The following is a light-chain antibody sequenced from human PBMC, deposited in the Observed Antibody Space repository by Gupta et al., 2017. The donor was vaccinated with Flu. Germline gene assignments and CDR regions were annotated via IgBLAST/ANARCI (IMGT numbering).Light chain of an antibody. J-gene: IGLJ3*02. V-gene: IGLV7-46*01. CDR3: FLSYSCVWV. CDR1: TGVVTNGQH. Sequence: QAVVTPEVSLTVSPGGTVTLTCGSSTGVVTNGQHSYWFQQKPGQAPKTLIFDGTQSPSWTPARFSGSLLGVKAVLTLSCSLPEDEADYYCFLSYSCVWVFGGVTKLSVL. CDR2: DGT.